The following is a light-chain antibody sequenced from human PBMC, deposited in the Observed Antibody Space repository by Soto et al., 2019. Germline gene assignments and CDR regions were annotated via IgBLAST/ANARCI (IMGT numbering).Light chain of an antibody. V-gene: IGKV3-20*01. CDR2: GAS. CDR1: QSVSSSY. Sequence: DIVMTQSPDSLAVSLGERATINCRASQSVSSSYIAWYQQKRGQAPRRLIYGASIRATGIPDRFSGSGSGTDFTLTISRLEPEDFALYYCQQYHTSPLTFGQGTKVDIK. J-gene: IGKJ1*01. CDR3: QQYHTSPLT.